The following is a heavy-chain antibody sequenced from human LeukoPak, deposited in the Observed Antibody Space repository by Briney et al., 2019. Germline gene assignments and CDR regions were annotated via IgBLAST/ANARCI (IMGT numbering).Heavy chain of an antibody. Sequence: PSQTLSLTCAVSGGSISSGGYSWSWIRQPPGKGLEWIGYIYHSGSTYYNPSLKSRVTISVDRSKNQFSLKLSSVTAADTAVYYCAREDSSGYYYWFDPWGQGTLVTVSS. V-gene: IGHV4-30-2*01. J-gene: IGHJ5*02. CDR2: IYHSGST. CDR1: GGSISSGGYS. CDR3: AREDSSGYYYWFDP. D-gene: IGHD3-22*01.